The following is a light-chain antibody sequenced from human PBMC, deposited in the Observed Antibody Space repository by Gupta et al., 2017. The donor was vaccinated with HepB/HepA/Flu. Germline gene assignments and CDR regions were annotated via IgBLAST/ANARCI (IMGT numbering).Light chain of an antibody. CDR3: GTWDSSLSAGV. CDR2: ENN. Sequence: QSVLTQPPSVSAAPRQTVTISCSGSSSNIGHNYVSWYQQLPGTAPKLLIYENNKRPSGIPDRFSGSKSGTSATLGITGLQTGDEADYYCGTWDSSLSAGVFGGGTKLTVL. CDR1: SSNIGHNY. J-gene: IGLJ3*02. V-gene: IGLV1-51*02.